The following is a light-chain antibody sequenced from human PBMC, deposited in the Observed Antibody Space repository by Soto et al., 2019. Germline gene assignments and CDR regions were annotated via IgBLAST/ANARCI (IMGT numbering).Light chain of an antibody. V-gene: IGKV3-11*01. Sequence: IVLTQSPATLPLSPGERATLSGRARQSVSSYLACYKQKPWQAPRRLNYDASNIATVIPARFSGSGSGTDFTLTISSLELEDFEVSYFQQRTKLPLTFGGGTHVEIK. CDR1: QSVSSY. J-gene: IGKJ4*01. CDR3: QQRTKLPLT. CDR2: DAS.